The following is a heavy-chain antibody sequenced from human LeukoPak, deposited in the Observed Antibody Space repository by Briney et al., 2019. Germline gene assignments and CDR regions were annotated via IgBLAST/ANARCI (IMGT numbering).Heavy chain of an antibody. CDR3: AREVGDGYNYAFFDY. V-gene: IGHV3-21*01. CDR2: ISSSSSYI. CDR1: GFTFSSYS. J-gene: IGHJ4*02. Sequence: GGSLRLSCAASGFTFSSYSMNWVRQAPGKGLEWVSSISSSSSYIYYADSVKGRFTISRDNAKNSLYLQMNSLRAEDTAVYYCAREVGDGYNYAFFDYWGQGTLVTVSS. D-gene: IGHD5-24*01.